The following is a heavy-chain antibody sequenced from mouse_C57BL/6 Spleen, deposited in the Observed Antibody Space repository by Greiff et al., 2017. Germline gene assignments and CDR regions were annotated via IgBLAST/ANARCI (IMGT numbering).Heavy chain of an antibody. CDR3: ARHEGLDWYFDV. CDR2: ISSGSSTI. V-gene: IGHV5-17*01. CDR1: GFTFSDYG. J-gene: IGHJ1*03. D-gene: IGHD2-4*01. Sequence: EVQLKESGGGLVKPGGSLKLSCAASGFTFSDYGMHWVRPAPEKGLEWVAYISSGSSTIYYADTVKGRFTISRDNAKNTLFLQMTSLRSEDTAMYYCARHEGLDWYFDVWGTGTTVTVSS.